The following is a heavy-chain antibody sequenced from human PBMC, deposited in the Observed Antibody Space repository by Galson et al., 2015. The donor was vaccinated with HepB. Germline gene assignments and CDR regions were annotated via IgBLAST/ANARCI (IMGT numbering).Heavy chain of an antibody. J-gene: IGHJ4*02. Sequence: SVKVSCKASGGTFSSYAISWVRQAPGQGLEWMGGITPIFGTANYAQKFQGRVTITADKSTSTAYMELSSLRSEDTAVYYCARGISGSSSWVPGCDYRGQGTLVTVSS. CDR3: ARGISGSSSWVPGCDY. V-gene: IGHV1-69*06. D-gene: IGHD6-6*01. CDR1: GGTFSSYA. CDR2: ITPIFGTA.